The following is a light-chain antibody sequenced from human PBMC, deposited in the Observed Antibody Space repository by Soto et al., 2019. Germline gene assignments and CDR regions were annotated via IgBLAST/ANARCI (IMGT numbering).Light chain of an antibody. V-gene: IGLV2-14*01. CDR1: SSDVGGYNY. CDR2: EVS. J-gene: IGLJ2*01. CDR3: SSYTSSSTPVV. Sequence: QLVLTQPASVSGSPGQSITISCTGTSSDVGGYNYVSWYQQHPGKAPKRMIYEVSNRPSGVSNRFSGSKSGNTAALTISGLQAEDEADYYCSSYTSSSTPVVFGGGTKLTVL.